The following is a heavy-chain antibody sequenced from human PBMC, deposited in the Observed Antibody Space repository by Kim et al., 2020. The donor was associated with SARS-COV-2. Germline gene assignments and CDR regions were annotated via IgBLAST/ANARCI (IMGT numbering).Heavy chain of an antibody. CDR1: GFTFDDYA. Sequence: GGSLRLSCAASGFTFDDYAMHWVRQAPGKGLEWVSGISWNSGSIGYADSVKGRFTISRDNAKNSLYLQMNSLRAEDTALYYCASLPGIAVAGNIPGMDVWGQGTTVTVSS. D-gene: IGHD6-19*01. CDR3: ASLPGIAVAGNIPGMDV. J-gene: IGHJ6*02. CDR2: ISWNSGSI. V-gene: IGHV3-9*01.